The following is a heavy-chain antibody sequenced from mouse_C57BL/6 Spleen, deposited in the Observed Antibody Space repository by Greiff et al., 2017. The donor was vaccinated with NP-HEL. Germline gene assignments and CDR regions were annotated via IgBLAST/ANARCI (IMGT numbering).Heavy chain of an antibody. D-gene: IGHD1-1*01. CDR1: GYTFTSYW. CDR2: IYPGNSDT. J-gene: IGHJ2*01. Sequence: EVQLQQSGTVLARPGASVKMSCKTSGYTFTSYWMHWVKQRPGQGLEWIGAIYPGNSDTSYNQKFKGKAKLTAVTSASTAYMELSSLTNEDSAVDYCTHYYGSSYGYFDYWGQGTTLTVSS. CDR3: THYYGSSYGYFDY. V-gene: IGHV1-5*01.